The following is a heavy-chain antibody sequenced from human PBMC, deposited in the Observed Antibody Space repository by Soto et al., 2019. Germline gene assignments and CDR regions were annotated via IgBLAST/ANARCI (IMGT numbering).Heavy chain of an antibody. V-gene: IGHV4-30-4*01. CDR3: ARQRTTVVTQAYFDH. CDR1: GGSISGDYY. Sequence: SETLSLTCTVSGGSISGDYYWNWIRQAPGKGLEWIGYVYHTGSTCHNPSLKSRVTISIDTSKNQFSLKLSSVTATDTAVYYCARQRTTVVTQAYFDHWGQGALVTVSS. J-gene: IGHJ4*02. D-gene: IGHD2-21*02. CDR2: VYHTGST.